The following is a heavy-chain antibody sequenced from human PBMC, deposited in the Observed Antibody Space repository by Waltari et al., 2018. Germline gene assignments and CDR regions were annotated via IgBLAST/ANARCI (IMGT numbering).Heavy chain of an antibody. D-gene: IGHD5-12*01. CDR1: GGSISSSSYY. Sequence: QLQLQESGPGLVKPSETLSLTCTVSGGSISSSSYYWGCIRQPPGKGLEWIGSIYYSGATSYNPSLKGRVTISVDTSKNQFSLKLSSVTAADTAVYYCARHSGSPNGGYDSYYFDYWGQGTLVTVSS. V-gene: IGHV4-39*01. CDR3: ARHSGSPNGGYDSYYFDY. CDR2: IYYSGAT. J-gene: IGHJ4*02.